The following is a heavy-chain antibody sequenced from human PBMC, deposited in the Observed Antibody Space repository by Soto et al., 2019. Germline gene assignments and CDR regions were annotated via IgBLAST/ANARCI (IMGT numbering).Heavy chain of an antibody. CDR1: GFTFSSYE. J-gene: IGHJ4*02. CDR3: ARGAGYSPFDY. V-gene: IGHV3-48*03. D-gene: IGHD2-15*01. Sequence: GGSLRLSCAASGFTFSSYEMNWVRQAPGKGLEWVSYISSSGSTIYYADSVKGRFTISRDNAKNSLYLQMNSLRAEDTAVYYCARGAGYSPFDYWGQGTLVTVSS. CDR2: ISSSGSTI.